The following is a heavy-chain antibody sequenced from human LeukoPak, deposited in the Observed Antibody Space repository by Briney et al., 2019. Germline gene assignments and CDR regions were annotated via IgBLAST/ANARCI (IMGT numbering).Heavy chain of an antibody. J-gene: IGHJ4*02. V-gene: IGHV5-51*01. CDR2: IYPGDSDI. D-gene: IGHD2-2*01. CDR1: GYIFTTYW. CDR3: ARHRYCSSSRCYAIDY. Sequence: GASLQISCEGSGYIFTTYWIGWVRQLPGKGLEWMGIIYPGDSDIRYSPSFQGQVTISADKSISTAYLQWSSLKASDTAMYYCARHRYCSSSRCYAIDYWGQGTLVTVSS.